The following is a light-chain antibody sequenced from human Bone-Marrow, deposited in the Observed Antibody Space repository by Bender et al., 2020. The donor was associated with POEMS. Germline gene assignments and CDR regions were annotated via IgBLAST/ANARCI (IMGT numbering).Light chain of an antibody. CDR3: QSTDISGTYV. CDR1: SSDVGGYEY. Sequence: QSALTQPRSVSGSPGQSVTSSCTGTSSDVGGYEYVSWYQQHPGKAPKLIIYDVTARPSGVPDRFSGSKSGNTASLTISGLQAEDEADYYCQSTDISGTYVFGTGTKVTVL. CDR2: DVT. V-gene: IGLV2-11*01. J-gene: IGLJ1*01.